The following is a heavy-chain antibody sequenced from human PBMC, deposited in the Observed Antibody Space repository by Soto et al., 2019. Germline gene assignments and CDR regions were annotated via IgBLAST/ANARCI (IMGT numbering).Heavy chain of an antibody. D-gene: IGHD4-17*01. Sequence: QVQLVQSGAEVKKPGASVKVSCKASGYTFTSYDINWVRQATGQGLEYLGWMNPNSGNTGYVQKVHGRVTIHRNASISKPYIELSSMRGEDTAVYYCERGVQYGDASRWFDPWGQGTQVTVSS. CDR2: MNPNSGNT. CDR3: ERGVQYGDASRWFDP. V-gene: IGHV1-8*01. CDR1: GYTFTSYD. J-gene: IGHJ5*02.